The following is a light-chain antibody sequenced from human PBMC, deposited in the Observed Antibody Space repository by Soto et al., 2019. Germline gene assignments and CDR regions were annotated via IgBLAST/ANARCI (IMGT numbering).Light chain of an antibody. J-gene: IGKJ1*01. CDR2: GAS. CDR1: QSVGSS. V-gene: IGKV3-15*01. Sequence: EIVMTQSPATLSVSPGGRVTLSCRARQSVGSSLAWYQQKPGQAPRLLIHGASTRATGIPARFSGSGFGTDFTLTISSLQSEDFAVYYCQQYNNWPRTFGQGTKVDIK. CDR3: QQYNNWPRT.